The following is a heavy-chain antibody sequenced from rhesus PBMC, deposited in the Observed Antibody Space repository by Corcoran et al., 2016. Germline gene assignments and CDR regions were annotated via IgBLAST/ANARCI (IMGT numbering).Heavy chain of an antibody. Sequence: QVQLQESGPGVVKPSETLSLPCAVSRVSFSAYSLCIWFRPPPGKRLEWIGYIYGGSGSTSYNPSLKNRVTISKDTSKNQFSLKLSSVTAADTAVYYCAREERNFFDYWGQGVLVTVSS. J-gene: IGHJ4*01. CDR2: IYGGSGST. CDR3: AREERNFFDY. V-gene: IGHV4-106*01. D-gene: IGHD1-32*01. CDR1: RVSFSAYSL.